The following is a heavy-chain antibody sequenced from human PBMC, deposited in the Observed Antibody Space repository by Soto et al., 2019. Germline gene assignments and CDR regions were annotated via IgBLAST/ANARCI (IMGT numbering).Heavy chain of an antibody. CDR3: ARDAYSSSWNFYYYYGMDV. CDR1: GFTFSSYS. J-gene: IGHJ6*02. Sequence: EVQLVESGGGLVKPGGSLRLSCAASGFTFSSYSMNWVRQAPGKGLEWVSSISSSSSYIYYADSVKGRFTISRDNAKNSLYLQMNSLRAEDTAVYYCARDAYSSSWNFYYYYGMDVWGQGTTVTVSS. CDR2: ISSSSSYI. V-gene: IGHV3-21*01. D-gene: IGHD6-13*01.